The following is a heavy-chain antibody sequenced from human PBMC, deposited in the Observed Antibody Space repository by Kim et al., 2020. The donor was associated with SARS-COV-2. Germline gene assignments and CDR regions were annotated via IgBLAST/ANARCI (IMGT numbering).Heavy chain of an antibody. Sequence: GGSLRLSCAASGFTVSSNYMSWVRQAPGKGLEWVSVIYSGGSTYYADSVKGRFTISRDNSKNTLYLQMNSLRAEDTAVYYCAREQRGYSYAHFDYWGQGTLVTVSS. V-gene: IGHV3-66*01. CDR2: IYSGGST. CDR1: GFTVSSNY. CDR3: AREQRGYSYAHFDY. J-gene: IGHJ4*02. D-gene: IGHD5-18*01.